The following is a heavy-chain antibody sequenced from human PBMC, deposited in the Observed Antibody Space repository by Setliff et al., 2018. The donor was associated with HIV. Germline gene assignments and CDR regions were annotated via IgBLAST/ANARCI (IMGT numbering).Heavy chain of an antibody. D-gene: IGHD1-20*01. CDR1: GASISSQY. V-gene: IGHV4-59*08. CDR2: FHHSGST. Sequence: SETLSLTCIVSGASISSQYWGWIRQSPGKGLEWIGGFHHSGSTHYNPSLKSRVTISVDTSKNQFSLKLSSVTAADTAVYYCARQYNRQYGMDVWGQGTTVTVSS. J-gene: IGHJ6*02. CDR3: ARQYNRQYGMDV.